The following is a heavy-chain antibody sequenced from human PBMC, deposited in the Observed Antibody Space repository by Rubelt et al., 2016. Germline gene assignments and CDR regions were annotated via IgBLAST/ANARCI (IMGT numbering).Heavy chain of an antibody. V-gene: IGHV3-30*03. Sequence: QVQLVESGGGVVQPGRSLRLSCAASGFTFSTYGIHWVRQAPGKGLEWVAVISYDGSNKYYTDSVKGRFTISRDNSKNTVYLQMNSLRAEDTAVYYCARGRDSSGYYYFDYWGQGTLVTVSS. D-gene: IGHD3-22*01. CDR1: GFTFSTYG. J-gene: IGHJ4*02. CDR3: ARGRDSSGYYYFDY. CDR2: ISYDGSNK.